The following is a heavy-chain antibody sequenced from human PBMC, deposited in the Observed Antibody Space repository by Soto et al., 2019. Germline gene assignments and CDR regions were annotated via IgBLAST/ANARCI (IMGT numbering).Heavy chain of an antibody. J-gene: IGHJ6*03. CDR3: ARVTSFGVVRSVNYYYYYMDV. CDR2: INHSGST. D-gene: IGHD3-3*01. Sequence: SETLSLTCAVYGGSFSGYYWSWIRQPPGKGLEWIGEINHSGSTNYNPSLKSRVTISVDTSKNQFSLKLSSVTAADTAVYYCARVTSFGVVRSVNYYYYYMDVWGKGTTVTVSS. CDR1: GGSFSGYY. V-gene: IGHV4-34*01.